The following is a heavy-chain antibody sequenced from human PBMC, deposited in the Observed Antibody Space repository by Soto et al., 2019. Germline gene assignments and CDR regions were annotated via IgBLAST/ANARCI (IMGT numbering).Heavy chain of an antibody. CDR1: GGTFSSYA. J-gene: IGHJ4*02. CDR2: IIPIFGTA. CDR3: ALAEWEMATGRDGDSSDLWY. V-gene: IGHV1-69*06. Sequence: QVQLVQSGAEVKKPGSSVKVSCKASGGTFSSYAISWVRQAPGQGLEWMGGIIPIFGTANYAQKFQGRVTITADKSASTPSLELSSLCSESTAGYYGALAEWEMATGRDGDSSDLWYWGQGTLVTVSS. D-gene: IGHD1-26*01.